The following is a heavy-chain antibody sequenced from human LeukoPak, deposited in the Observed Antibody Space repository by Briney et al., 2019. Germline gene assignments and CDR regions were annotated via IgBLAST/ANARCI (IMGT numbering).Heavy chain of an antibody. CDR2: INHSGST. CDR3: ARGRGYYYYMDV. CDR1: GGSFSGYY. D-gene: IGHD3-10*01. V-gene: IGHV4-34*01. J-gene: IGHJ6*03. Sequence: PSETLSLTCAVYGGSFSGYYWSWIRQPPGKGLEWIGEINHSGSTNYNPSLKSRVTISVDTFKNQFSLKLSSVTAADTAVYYCARGRGYYYYMDVWGKGTTVTVSS.